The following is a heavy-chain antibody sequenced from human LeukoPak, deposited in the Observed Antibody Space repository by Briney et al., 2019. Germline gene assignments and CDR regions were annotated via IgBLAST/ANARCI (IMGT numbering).Heavy chain of an antibody. J-gene: IGHJ4*02. D-gene: IGHD3-10*01. CDR1: GYSITSGYY. V-gene: IGHV4-61*05. Sequence: SETLSLTCTVSGYSITSGYYWGWIRQPPGKGLEWIGYVSFSGSTDYNPSLKSRLTISIDKSKSQFSLKLSSVTAADTAIYYCARGSQTPDAGYWGPGTQVTVSP. CDR2: VSFSGST. CDR3: ARGSQTPDAGY.